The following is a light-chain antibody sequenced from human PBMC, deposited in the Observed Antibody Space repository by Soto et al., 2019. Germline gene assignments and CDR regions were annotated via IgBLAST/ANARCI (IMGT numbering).Light chain of an antibody. CDR1: SGHSSYA. Sequence: QSVLTQSPSASASLGASVKLTCTLSSGHSSYAIAWHQQTPEKGPRHLLTITSDXXXXXXXXXXXXXSGSSSGAERYLTXXXXXSEXXXXXYCQTWGIGIHVVFGGGTKLTVL. CDR3: QTWGIGIHVV. V-gene: IGLV4-69*01. J-gene: IGLJ2*01. CDR2: ITSDXXX.